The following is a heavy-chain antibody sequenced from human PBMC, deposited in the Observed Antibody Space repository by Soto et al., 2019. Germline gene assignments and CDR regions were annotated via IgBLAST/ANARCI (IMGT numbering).Heavy chain of an antibody. V-gene: IGHV4-34*01. CDR3: ARRYCSSTSCYSRRFGSGFYFDY. J-gene: IGHJ4*02. CDR1: GGSFSGYY. D-gene: IGHD2-2*01. Sequence: PSETLSLTCAVYGGSFSGYYWSWIRQPPGKGLEWIGEINHSGSTNYNPSLKSRVTISVDTSKNQFSLKLSSVTAADTAVYYCARRYCSSTSCYSRRFGSGFYFDYWGQGTLVTVSS. CDR2: INHSGST.